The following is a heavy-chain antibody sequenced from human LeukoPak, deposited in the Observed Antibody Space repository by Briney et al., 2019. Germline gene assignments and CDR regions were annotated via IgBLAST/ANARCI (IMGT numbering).Heavy chain of an antibody. CDR3: AKGYYFDILSGYSSLDS. CDR1: GFTFSTFG. D-gene: IGHD3-9*01. CDR2: IRYDGGNK. Sequence: PGGSLRLSCAASGFAASGFTFSTFGMHWVRQAPGKGLEWVAFIRYDGGNKYYADSVKGRFTISRDDSKNTLYLQMNSLKAEDTAAYYCAKGYYFDILSGYSSLDSWGQGTLVTVSS. V-gene: IGHV3-30*02. J-gene: IGHJ4*02.